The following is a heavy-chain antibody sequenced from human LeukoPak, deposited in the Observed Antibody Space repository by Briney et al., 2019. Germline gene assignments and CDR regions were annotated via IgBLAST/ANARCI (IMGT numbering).Heavy chain of an antibody. CDR1: GYTFTGYY. D-gene: IGHD6-19*01. V-gene: IGHV1-2*02. J-gene: IGHJ4*02. CDR2: INPNSGGT. Sequence: APVKVSCKASGYTFTGYYMHWVRQAPGQGPEWMGWINPNSGGTNYAQKFQGRVTMTRDTSISTAYMELSRLRSDDTAVYYCAREDSSGWEDFDYWGQGTLVTVSS. CDR3: AREDSSGWEDFDY.